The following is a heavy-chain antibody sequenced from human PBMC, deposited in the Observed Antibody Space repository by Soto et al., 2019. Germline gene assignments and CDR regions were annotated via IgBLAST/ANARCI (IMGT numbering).Heavy chain of an antibody. J-gene: IGHJ6*02. CDR3: ARHVSSKRYSSSYRDGKPYYYYGMDV. V-gene: IGHV5-51*01. CDR1: GYTFTSYW. CDR2: IYPGDSDT. Sequence: PGESLKISCKGSGYTFTSYWIGWVRQMPGKGLEWMGIIYPGDSDTRYSPSFQGQATISADKSIRTAYLQWSSLKASDTAMYYCARHVSSKRYSSSYRDGKPYYYYGMDVWGQGTTVTVSS. D-gene: IGHD6-6*01.